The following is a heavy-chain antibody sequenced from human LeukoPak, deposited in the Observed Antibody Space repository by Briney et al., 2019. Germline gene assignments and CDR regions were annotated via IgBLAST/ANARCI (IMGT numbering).Heavy chain of an antibody. CDR3: AREGGHGDYFDY. D-gene: IGHD4-17*01. V-gene: IGHV3-33*01. CDR2: IWYDGSNK. CDR1: GFTFSSYG. J-gene: IGHJ4*02. Sequence: PGGSLRLSCAASGFTFSSYGMHWVRQAPGKGLEWVAVIWYDGSNKYYADSVKGRFTISRDNSKNTLYLQMYSLRAEDTAVYYCAREGGHGDYFDYWGQGTLVTVSS.